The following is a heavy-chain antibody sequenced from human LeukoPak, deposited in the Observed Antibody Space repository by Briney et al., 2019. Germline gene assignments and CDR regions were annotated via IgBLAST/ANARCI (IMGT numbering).Heavy chain of an antibody. CDR2: TSWNSGSI. Sequence: GGSLRPSCAASGFTFGDYAIHWVRQGPGKGLEWVSGTSWNSGSIGYADSVKGRFTISRDNAKNSLYLQMNSLRAEDTALYYCAIALFCGTINCQGDAFDIWGQGTMVTVSS. J-gene: IGHJ3*02. V-gene: IGHV3-9*01. D-gene: IGHD2-21*01. CDR3: AIALFCGTINCQGDAFDI. CDR1: GFTFGDYA.